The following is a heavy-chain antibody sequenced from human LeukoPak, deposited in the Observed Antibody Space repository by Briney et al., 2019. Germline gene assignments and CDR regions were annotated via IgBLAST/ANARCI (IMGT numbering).Heavy chain of an antibody. V-gene: IGHV1-2*02. J-gene: IGHJ4*02. D-gene: IGHD3-3*01. CDR2: INPNSGGT. CDR3: ARGLNIRFLEWSVDY. CDR1: GYTFTGYY. Sequence: GASVTVSCKTSGYTFTGYYMHWVRQAPGQGIEWMGWINPNSGGTNYAQKFQGRVTMTRDTSISTAYMELSRLRSDDTAVYYCARGLNIRFLEWSVDYWGQGTLVTVSS.